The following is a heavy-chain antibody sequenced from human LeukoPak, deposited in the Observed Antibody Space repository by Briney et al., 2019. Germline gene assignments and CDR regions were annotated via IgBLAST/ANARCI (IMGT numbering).Heavy chain of an antibody. CDR2: INRDGSEK. CDR1: GFTFSNYW. CDR3: ARDLYTRNSYEFGY. Sequence: GGSLRLSCAASGFTFSNYWMNWVRQAPGKGMEWVANINRDGSEKNYVDSVKGRFTISRDNAKNSLYLPMNSLRAEDTATHYCARDLYTRNSYEFGYWGQGILVTVSS. J-gene: IGHJ4*02. V-gene: IGHV3-7*04. D-gene: IGHD5-18*01.